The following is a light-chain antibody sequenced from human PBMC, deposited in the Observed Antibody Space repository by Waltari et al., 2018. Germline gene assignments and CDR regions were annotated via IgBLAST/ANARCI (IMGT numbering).Light chain of an antibody. V-gene: IGLV2-23*02. CDR3: CSYAGSRGVV. CDR2: EVS. Sequence: QSALTQPASVSGSPGQSITISCTGTSSDVGTYNLVSWYQQHPGKAPKLMIHEVSTRPSGSSNRVSGSKAGNTASLTISGLQAEDEADYYCCSYAGSRGVVFGGGTKVTVL. J-gene: IGLJ2*01. CDR1: SSDVGTYNL.